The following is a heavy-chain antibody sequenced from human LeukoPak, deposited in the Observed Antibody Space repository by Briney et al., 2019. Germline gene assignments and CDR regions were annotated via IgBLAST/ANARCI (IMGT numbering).Heavy chain of an antibody. CDR2: INPSGGST. D-gene: IGHD4-17*01. Sequence: ASVKVSCKASGYTFTSYYMHWVRQAPGQGLEWMGIINPSGGSTSYAQKFQGRVTMTRDTSTSTAYMELRSLRSDDTAVYYCARRGGKNYGDYILYYYYMDVWGKGTTVTVSS. CDR1: GYTFTSYY. J-gene: IGHJ6*03. CDR3: ARRGGKNYGDYILYYYYMDV. V-gene: IGHV1-46*01.